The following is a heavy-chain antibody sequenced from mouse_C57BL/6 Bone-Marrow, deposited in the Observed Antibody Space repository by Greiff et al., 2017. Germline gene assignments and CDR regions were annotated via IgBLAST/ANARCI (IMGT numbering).Heavy chain of an antibody. CDR1: GYAFSSSW. V-gene: IGHV1-82*01. Sequence: QVQLQQSGPELVKPGASVKISCKASGYAFSSSWMNWVKQRPGKGLEWIGRIYPGDGDTNYNGKFKGKATLTADKSSSTAYMQLSSLTSEDSAVYFWARSDGNYPTLCWYFDVWGTGTTVTVSS. D-gene: IGHD2-1*01. CDR3: ARSDGNYPTLCWYFDV. CDR2: IYPGDGDT. J-gene: IGHJ1*03.